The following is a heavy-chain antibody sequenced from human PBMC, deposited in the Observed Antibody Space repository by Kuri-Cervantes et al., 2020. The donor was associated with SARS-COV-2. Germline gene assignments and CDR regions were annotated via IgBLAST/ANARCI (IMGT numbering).Heavy chain of an antibody. CDR1: GFTFSSYW. D-gene: IGHD2-2*01. Sequence: GGSLRLSCAASGFTFSSYWMSWVRQAPGKGLEWVANIKQGGSEKYYVDSVKGRLTISRDNAKNSLYLQMNSLRAEDMALYYCARDSPEDIVVVPAAMEPYYFDNWGQGTLVTVSS. CDR3: ARDSPEDIVVVPAAMEPYYFDN. V-gene: IGHV3-7*03. J-gene: IGHJ4*02. CDR2: IKQGGSEK.